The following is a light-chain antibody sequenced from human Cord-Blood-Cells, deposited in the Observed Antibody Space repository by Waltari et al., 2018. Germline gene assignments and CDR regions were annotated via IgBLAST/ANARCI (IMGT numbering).Light chain of an antibody. V-gene: IGKV1-39*01. CDR1: QSISSY. J-gene: IGKJ2*01. Sequence: DIQMTQSPSSLSASVGDRVTITCRASQSISSYLNWYQQKPGKAPKHLIYAASSLQSGVPSRFSGSGSGTDFTLTISSLQPADVATYYCQQSYSTPPYTFGQGTKLEIK. CDR2: AAS. CDR3: QQSYSTPPYT.